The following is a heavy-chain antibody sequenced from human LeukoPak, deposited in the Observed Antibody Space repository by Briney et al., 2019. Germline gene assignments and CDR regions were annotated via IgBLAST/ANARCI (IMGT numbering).Heavy chain of an antibody. D-gene: IGHD3-10*01. J-gene: IGHJ5*02. Sequence: SQTLCLTCTVSGGSISSSSYYWGWSRQPPGKGLEWIGSIYYSGSTYYNPSLKSQVTISVDSTKNQFSLKLSSVTAADTAVYYCARLKVRGVMIGFDPWGQGTLVTVSS. CDR2: IYYSGST. CDR3: ARLKVRGVMIGFDP. CDR1: GGSISSSSYY. V-gene: IGHV4-39*01.